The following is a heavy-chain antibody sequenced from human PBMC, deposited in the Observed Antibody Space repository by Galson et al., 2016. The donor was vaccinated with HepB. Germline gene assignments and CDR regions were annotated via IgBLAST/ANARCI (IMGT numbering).Heavy chain of an antibody. V-gene: IGHV3-30*03. CDR2: ISYDARDK. Sequence: SLRFSCAASGFTFNNYDMHWVRQAPGKGLEWVAVISYDARDKHYADSVKGRFTISRDNSKNTLYLQMDSLRAEDTAVFYCAAAGYVGAPDYWGQGTLVTVSS. J-gene: IGHJ4*02. D-gene: IGHD6-6*01. CDR3: AAAGYVGAPDY. CDR1: GFTFNNYD.